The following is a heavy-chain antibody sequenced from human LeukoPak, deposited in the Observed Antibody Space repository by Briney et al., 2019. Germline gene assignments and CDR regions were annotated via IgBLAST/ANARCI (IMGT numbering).Heavy chain of an antibody. D-gene: IGHD3-22*01. V-gene: IGHV3-33*01. CDR2: IWYDGSKK. CDR1: GFTFSSYG. J-gene: IGHJ4*02. CDR3: ARGHVITTTTLDY. Sequence: GRSLRLSCAASGFTFSSYGMHWVRQAPGKGLEWVAVIWYDGSKKYYVDSVKGRFSISRDDSKNTLYLQMNSLRAEDTAVYYCARGHVITTTTLDYWGQGTLVTVSS.